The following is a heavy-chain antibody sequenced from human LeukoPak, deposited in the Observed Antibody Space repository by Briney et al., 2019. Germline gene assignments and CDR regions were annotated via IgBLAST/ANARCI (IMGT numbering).Heavy chain of an antibody. V-gene: IGHV1-18*01. CDR3: ARDKYSSGWYVKANFDY. J-gene: IGHJ4*02. Sequence: ASVKVSCKASGYTFTSYGISWVRQAPGQGLEWMGWISAYNGNTNYAQKLQGRVTMTTDTSTSTAYMELRSLRSDDTAVYYCARDKYSSGWYVKANFDYWGQGTLVTVSS. CDR2: ISAYNGNT. D-gene: IGHD6-19*01. CDR1: GYTFTSYG.